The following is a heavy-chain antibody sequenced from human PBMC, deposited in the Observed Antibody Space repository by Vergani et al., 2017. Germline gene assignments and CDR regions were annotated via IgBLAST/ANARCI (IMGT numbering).Heavy chain of an antibody. D-gene: IGHD3-16*02. CDR3: ARASLRALVGYYYYMDV. CDR1: GDSITNGGFS. Sequence: QLQLQESGSGLVKPSHTLSLIRAVSGDSITNGGFSWNWIRQPPGKGPEWIGYIFPSGNSDYNPSLKNRVSISLDKSKNQLSLWVNSVTDADTAVYFCARASLRALVGYYYYMDVWGKGKTVVVSS. J-gene: IGHJ6*03. CDR2: IFPSGNS. V-gene: IGHV4-30-2*01.